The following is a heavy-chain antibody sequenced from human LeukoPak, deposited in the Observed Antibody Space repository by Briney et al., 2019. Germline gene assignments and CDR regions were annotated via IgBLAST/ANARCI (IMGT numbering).Heavy chain of an antibody. CDR1: GGSISSSSYY. V-gene: IGHV4-39*01. Sequence: SETLSLTCTVSGGSISSSSYYWGWIRQPPGKGLEWIGSIYYSGSTCYNPSLKSRVTISVDTSKNQFSLKPSSVTAADTAVYYCASSYCTNGVCYFASAYFDYWGQGTLVTVSS. CDR3: ASSYCTNGVCYFASAYFDY. CDR2: IYYSGST. D-gene: IGHD2-8*01. J-gene: IGHJ4*02.